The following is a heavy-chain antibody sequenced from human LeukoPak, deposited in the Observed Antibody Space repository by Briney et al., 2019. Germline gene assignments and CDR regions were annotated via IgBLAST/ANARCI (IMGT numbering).Heavy chain of an antibody. CDR3: ARGWWGSVDY. J-gene: IGHJ4*02. D-gene: IGHD2-21*01. V-gene: IGHV4-34*01. Sequence: PSETLSLTCAVYGGSFSGYYWSWIRQPPGKGLEWIGEINHSGSTNYNPSLKSRATISVDTSKNQFSLKLSSMTAADTAVYYCARGWWGSVDYWGQGTLVTVSS. CDR2: INHSGST. CDR1: GGSFSGYY.